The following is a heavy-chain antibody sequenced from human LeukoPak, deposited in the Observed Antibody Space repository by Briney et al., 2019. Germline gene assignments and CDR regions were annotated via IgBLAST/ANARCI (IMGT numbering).Heavy chain of an antibody. V-gene: IGHV1-18*04. CDR3: ARCGYDHCNLPSIH. J-gene: IGHJ4*02. D-gene: IGHD5-12*01. Sequence: ASVKVSCTAAGYTFTSYGISWVRQAPGQGLEWMGWISAYNGNTNYAQKLQGRVTMTTDTSTSTAYMELRSLRSDDTAVYYCARCGYDHCNLPSIHWGQGTLVTVSS. CDR2: ISAYNGNT. CDR1: GYTFTSYG.